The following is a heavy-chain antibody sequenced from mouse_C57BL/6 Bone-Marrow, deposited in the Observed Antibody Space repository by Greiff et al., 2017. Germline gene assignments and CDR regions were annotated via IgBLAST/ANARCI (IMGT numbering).Heavy chain of an antibody. D-gene: IGHD1-1*02. CDR3: ARDYGVGY. CDR2: IDPSDSYT. Sequence: VQLQQPGAELVKPGASVKLSCKASGYTFTSYWMQWVKQRPGQGLEWIGEIDPSDSYTNYNQKFKGKATLTVDTSSSTAYMQLSSLTSEDSAVYYCARDYGVGYWGQGTTLTVSS. V-gene: IGHV1-50*01. CDR1: GYTFTSYW. J-gene: IGHJ2*01.